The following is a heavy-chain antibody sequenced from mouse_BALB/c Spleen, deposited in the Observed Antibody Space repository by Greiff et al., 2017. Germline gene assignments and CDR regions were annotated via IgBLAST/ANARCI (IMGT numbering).Heavy chain of an antibody. Sequence: DVQLQESGGGLVQPGGSLKLSCAASGFTFSSYGMSWVRQTPDKRLELVATINSNGGSTYYPDSVKGRFTISRDNAKNTLYLQMSSLKSEDTAMYYCAREGITTATPMDYWGQGTSVTVSS. D-gene: IGHD1-2*01. CDR2: INSNGGST. V-gene: IGHV5-6-3*01. CDR3: AREGITTATPMDY. CDR1: GFTFSSYG. J-gene: IGHJ4*01.